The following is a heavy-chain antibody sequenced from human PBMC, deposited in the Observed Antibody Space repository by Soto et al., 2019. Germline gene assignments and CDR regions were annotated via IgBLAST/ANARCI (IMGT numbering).Heavy chain of an antibody. CDR3: QLWSETTKYYYYGMDV. CDR2: IKSKTDGGTT. Sequence: PGGSLRLSCAASGFTFSNAWMNWVRQAPGKGLEWVGRIKSKTDGGTTDYAAPVKGRFTISRDDSKNTLYLQMTSPKTEDTAVYYCQLWSETTKYYYYGMDVWGQGTTVTVSS. D-gene: IGHD3-3*01. CDR1: GFTFSNAW. V-gene: IGHV3-15*07. J-gene: IGHJ6*02.